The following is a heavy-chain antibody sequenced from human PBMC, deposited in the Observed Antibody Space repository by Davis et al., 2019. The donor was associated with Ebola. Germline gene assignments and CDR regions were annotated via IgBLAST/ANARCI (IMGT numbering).Heavy chain of an antibody. Sequence: GESLKISCAASGFTFSTYAVSWVRQAPGKGLEWVSCISGSGGGTYYADSVKGRFTISRDNSKNTLHLQMNSLRAEDTALYYCAKQNDGSCYSSPDYWGQGTLVTVSS. CDR3: AKQNDGSCYSSPDY. CDR2: ISGSGGGT. D-gene: IGHD2-15*01. J-gene: IGHJ4*02. CDR1: GFTFSTYA. V-gene: IGHV3-23*01.